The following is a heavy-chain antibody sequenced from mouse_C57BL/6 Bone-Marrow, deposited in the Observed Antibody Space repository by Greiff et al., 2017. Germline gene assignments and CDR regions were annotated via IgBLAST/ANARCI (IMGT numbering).Heavy chain of an antibody. CDR3: EIYSNYGFYAMDY. CDR1: GYTFTDYY. J-gene: IGHJ4*01. Sequence: QVQLKQSGAELVKPGASVKISCKASGYTFTDYYINWVKQRPGQGLEWIGKIGPGSGSTYYNEKFKGKATLTAHNASSTAYMQLSSLTSEYSAVYICEIYSNYGFYAMDYWGQGTSVTVSS. V-gene: IGHV1-77*01. D-gene: IGHD2-5*01. CDR2: IGPGSGST.